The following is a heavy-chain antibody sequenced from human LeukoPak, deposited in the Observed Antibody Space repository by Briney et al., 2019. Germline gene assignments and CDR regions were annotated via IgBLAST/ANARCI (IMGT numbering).Heavy chain of an antibody. J-gene: IGHJ6*03. CDR1: GGSISSDY. D-gene: IGHD5-12*01. V-gene: IGHV4-4*07. CDR3: ARDLVGSGYASRWYYYMDV. Sequence: KTSETLSLTCSVSGGSISSDYWTWVRQPAGKGLEWIGRIYSSGSTNYNPSLKSRVIMSVDTSKNQFSLNLTSVTAADTAVYYCARDLVGSGYASRWYYYMDVWGRGTTVTVSS. CDR2: IYSSGST.